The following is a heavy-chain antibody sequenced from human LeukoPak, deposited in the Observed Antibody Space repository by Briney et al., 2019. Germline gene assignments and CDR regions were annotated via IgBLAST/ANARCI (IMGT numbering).Heavy chain of an antibody. J-gene: IGHJ4*02. Sequence: PGGSLRLSCAASGSTFSSYSMNWVRQAPGKGLEWVSYISSSSSTIYYADSVKGRFTISRDNAKNSLYLQMNSLRDEDTAVYYCARTPHYDILTGYDYWGQGTLVTVSS. CDR1: GSTFSSYS. V-gene: IGHV3-48*02. CDR3: ARTPHYDILTGYDY. CDR2: ISSSSSTI. D-gene: IGHD3-9*01.